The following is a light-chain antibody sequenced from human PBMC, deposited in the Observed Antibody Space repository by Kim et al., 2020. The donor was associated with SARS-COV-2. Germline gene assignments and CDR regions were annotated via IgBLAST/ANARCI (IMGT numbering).Light chain of an antibody. CDR3: QQVELYPS. CDR1: ENSSDR. CDR2: AAY. Sequence: FGGERITTPRPARENSSDRLAWYQQRPGTAPNLLLLAAYIVHAVVPSRFGGGGTGNDFSLTIDILQPEDLANYYCQQVELYPSFGPGTKVDIK. V-gene: IGKV1-9*01. J-gene: IGKJ3*01.